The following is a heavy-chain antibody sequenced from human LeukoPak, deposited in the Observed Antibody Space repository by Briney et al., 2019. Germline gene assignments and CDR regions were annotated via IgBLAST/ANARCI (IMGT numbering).Heavy chain of an antibody. Sequence: GASVKVSCKVSGYTLTELSMHWVRQAPGKGLEWMGGFDPEDGETIYAQKFQGRVTMTEDTSTDTAYMELSSLRSEDTAVYYCATVPTWGSGWLDAFDIWGQGTMVTVSS. CDR1: GYTLTELS. D-gene: IGHD6-19*01. J-gene: IGHJ3*02. CDR3: ATVPTWGSGWLDAFDI. V-gene: IGHV1-24*01. CDR2: FDPEDGET.